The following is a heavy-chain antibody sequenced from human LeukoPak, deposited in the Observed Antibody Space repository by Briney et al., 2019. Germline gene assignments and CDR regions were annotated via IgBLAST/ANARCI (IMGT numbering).Heavy chain of an antibody. CDR3: VRRGDASSGWGDHDF. CDR1: GFTFNRNA. D-gene: IGHD6-19*01. V-gene: IGHV3-23*01. Sequence: GGSLRLSCAASGFTFNRNAIRWVRQAPGKGLEWVSPIGGSGDKTFYADSVKGRFTISRDNSKNMVHLQMNSLTGEDTALYYCVRRGDASSGWGDHDFWGQGALVTVSS. CDR2: IGGSGDKT. J-gene: IGHJ4*02.